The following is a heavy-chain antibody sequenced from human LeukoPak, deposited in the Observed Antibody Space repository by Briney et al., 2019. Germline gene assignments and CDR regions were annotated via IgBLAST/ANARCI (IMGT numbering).Heavy chain of an antibody. D-gene: IGHD3-22*01. CDR3: ARGAEIRYDSSGQVDY. CDR2: VDHTGST. J-gene: IGHJ4*02. Sequence: SETLSLTCSVSDDSITMYYWTWIRQPPGKGLEWIGYVDHTGSTNFNPSLNGRVSISRDTTKNLFSLRLSSVTAADTAVYYCARGAEIRYDSSGQVDYWGQGTLVTVSS. V-gene: IGHV4-59*12. CDR1: DDSITMYY.